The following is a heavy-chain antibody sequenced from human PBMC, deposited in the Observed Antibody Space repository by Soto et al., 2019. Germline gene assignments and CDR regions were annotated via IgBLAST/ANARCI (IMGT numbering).Heavy chain of an antibody. J-gene: IGHJ4*02. V-gene: IGHV3-21*06. CDR2: ISSTTYNR. Sequence: GGSLSPYCPGSGLTFTRYSMNWVREAPGEGLEWVSYISSTTYNRYNGDYMKGRFTISRDNAKNSLYLEMNSLRAEDTAVYYCARESEDLTSNFDYWGQGTLVTVSS. CDR1: GLTFTRYS. CDR3: ARESEDLTSNFDY.